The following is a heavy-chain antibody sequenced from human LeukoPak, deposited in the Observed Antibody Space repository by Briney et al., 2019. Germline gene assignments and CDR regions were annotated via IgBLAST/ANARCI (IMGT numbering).Heavy chain of an antibody. D-gene: IGHD6-25*01. CDR2: IYYNGRT. Sequence: SETLSLTCTVSGDSISSSSYYWAWIRQPPGKGLEWIGVIYYNGRTFYNPSLESRVTISVDTSKNQFSLKLSSVTAADTAVYYCARRSGRTPNYFDPSGQGTLVTVSS. V-gene: IGHV4-39*01. J-gene: IGHJ5*02. CDR1: GDSISSSSYY. CDR3: ARRSGRTPNYFDP.